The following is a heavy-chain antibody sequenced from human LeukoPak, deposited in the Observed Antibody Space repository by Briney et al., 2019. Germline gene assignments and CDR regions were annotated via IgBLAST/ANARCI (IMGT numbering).Heavy chain of an antibody. CDR1: GFTFDDYA. V-gene: IGHV3-9*03. J-gene: IGHJ3*02. Sequence: GGSLRLSCAASGFTFDDYAMHWVRQAPGKGLEWVSGISWNSGSIGYADSVKGRFTISRDNAKNSLYLQMNSLRAEDMALYYCAKAYGGSAFDIWGQGTMVTVSS. CDR3: AKAYGGSAFDI. D-gene: IGHD4-23*01. CDR2: ISWNSGSI.